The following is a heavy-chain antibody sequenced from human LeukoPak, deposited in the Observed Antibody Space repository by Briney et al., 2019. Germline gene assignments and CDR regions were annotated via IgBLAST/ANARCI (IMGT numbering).Heavy chain of an antibody. V-gene: IGHV1-69*13. CDR1: GGTFSSYA. CDR2: IIPIFGTA. D-gene: IGHD3-3*01. CDR3: ARSGGITIFGVVNPFDP. J-gene: IGHJ5*02. Sequence: ASVKVSCKASGGTFSSYAISWVRQAPGQGLEWMGGIIPIFGTANYAQEFQGRVTITADESTSTAYMELSSLRSEDTAVYYCARSGGITIFGVVNPFDPWGQGTLVTVSS.